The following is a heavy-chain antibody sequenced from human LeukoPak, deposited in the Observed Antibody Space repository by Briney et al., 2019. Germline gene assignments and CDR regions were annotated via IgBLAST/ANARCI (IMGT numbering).Heavy chain of an antibody. D-gene: IGHD3-22*01. Sequence: GTSVKVSCKASGFTFTSSAVQWVRQARGQRLEWIGWTVVGSGNTNYAQKFQERVTITRDMSTSTAYMELSSLRAEDTAVYYCAKEGRGSGYSDPFDYWGQGTLVTVSS. J-gene: IGHJ4*02. CDR1: GFTFTSSA. CDR2: TVVGSGNT. CDR3: AKEGRGSGYSDPFDY. V-gene: IGHV1-58*01.